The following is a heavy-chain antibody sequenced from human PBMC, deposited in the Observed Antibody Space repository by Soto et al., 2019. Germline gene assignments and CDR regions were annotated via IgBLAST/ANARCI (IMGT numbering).Heavy chain of an antibody. Sequence: PGGSLRLSCEASGYTFNNYAMHWVRLAAGKGLEWVAGISYDGRNTFYADSVKGRFTISRDNSKNTLSLQMNSLRADDTAVYYCAKETTRFAVPPALDYWGQGTLVTVSS. J-gene: IGHJ4*02. CDR2: ISYDGRNT. CDR3: AKETTRFAVPPALDY. D-gene: IGHD1-1*01. V-gene: IGHV3-30*18. CDR1: GYTFNNYA.